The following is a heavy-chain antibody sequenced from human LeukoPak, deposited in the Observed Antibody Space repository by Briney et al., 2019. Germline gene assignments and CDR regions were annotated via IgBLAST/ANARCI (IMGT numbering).Heavy chain of an antibody. J-gene: IGHJ4*02. CDR1: GYTFTSYG. V-gene: IGHV1-18*04. CDR3: ARDAFTVTTPNYFDY. D-gene: IGHD4-17*01. Sequence: ASVKVSCKASGYTFTSYGISWVRQAPGQGLEWMGWICAYNGNTNYAQKLQGRVTMTTDTSTSTAYMELRSLRSDDTAVYYCARDAFTVTTPNYFDYWGQGTLVTVSS. CDR2: ICAYNGNT.